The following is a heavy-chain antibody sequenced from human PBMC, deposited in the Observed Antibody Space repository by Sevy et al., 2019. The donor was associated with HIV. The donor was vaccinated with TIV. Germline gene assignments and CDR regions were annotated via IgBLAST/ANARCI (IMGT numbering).Heavy chain of an antibody. CDR1: GGSISSGDYY. Sequence: SETLSLTCTVSGGSISSGDYYWSWIRQPPGKGLEWIAYIYYSGTTYYNPSLKSRVTISLDTPKNQFSLKLSSVTGADTAVYYCARRDQGGNGFDYWGQGTLVTVSS. V-gene: IGHV4-30-4*01. CDR2: IYYSGTT. D-gene: IGHD2-15*01. CDR3: ARRDQGGNGFDY. J-gene: IGHJ4*02.